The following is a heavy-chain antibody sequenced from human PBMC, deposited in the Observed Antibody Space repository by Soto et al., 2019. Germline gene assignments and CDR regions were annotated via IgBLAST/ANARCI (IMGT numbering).Heavy chain of an antibody. CDR2: INDSGST. V-gene: IGHV4-39*07. J-gene: IGHJ6*02. D-gene: IGHD3-10*01. CDR1: GGSIGSSSYY. Sequence: SETLSLTCTVSGGSIGSSSYYWGWIRQPPGKGLEWIGNINDSGSTYYNPSLKSRLTISVDTSKNQFSLKLSSVTAADTAVYYCARVQRYGSGNYPARYYGMDVWGQGTTVTVSS. CDR3: ARVQRYGSGNYPARYYGMDV.